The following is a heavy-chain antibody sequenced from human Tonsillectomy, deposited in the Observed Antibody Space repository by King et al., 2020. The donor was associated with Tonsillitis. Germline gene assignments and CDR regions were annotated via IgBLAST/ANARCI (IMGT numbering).Heavy chain of an antibody. CDR3: AKDRGEGYAYFQD. V-gene: IGHV3-30*18. Sequence: VQLVESGVGVVQPGRSLRLSCAASGFTFSIYGMHWVRQAPGKGLEWVSFISYDGRNKYFGDSVKGRFTISRDNSKNTLYVQMNSLRPEDTAVYYCAKDRGEGYAYFQDWGQGTLVTVSS. CDR1: GFTFSIYG. CDR2: ISYDGRNK. D-gene: IGHD5-12*01. J-gene: IGHJ1*01.